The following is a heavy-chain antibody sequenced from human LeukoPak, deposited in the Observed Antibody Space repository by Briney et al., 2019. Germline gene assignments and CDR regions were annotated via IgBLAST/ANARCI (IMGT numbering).Heavy chain of an antibody. Sequence: GASVKVSCKASGYTFTGYYMHWVRQAPGQGLEWMGWINPNSGGTNYAQKFQGRVTMTRDTSISTAYLQWSSLKASDTAMYYCARLRGRWELPRGFDPWGQGTLVTVSS. J-gene: IGHJ5*02. CDR2: INPNSGGT. D-gene: IGHD2-15*01. CDR3: ARLRGRWELPRGFDP. V-gene: IGHV1-2*02. CDR1: GYTFTGYY.